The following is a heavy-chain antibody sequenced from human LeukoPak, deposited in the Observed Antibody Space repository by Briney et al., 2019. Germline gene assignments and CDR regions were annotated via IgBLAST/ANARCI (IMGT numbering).Heavy chain of an antibody. D-gene: IGHD3-10*01. Sequence: ASVKVSCKASGYTFTSYDINWVRQAPGQGLEWMGWINPNSGGTNYAQKFQGRVTMTRDTSISTAYMELSRLRSDDTAVYYCARWPTRAYGSGSYWGQGTLVTVSS. CDR2: INPNSGGT. V-gene: IGHV1-2*02. CDR3: ARWPTRAYGSGSY. J-gene: IGHJ4*02. CDR1: GYTFTSYD.